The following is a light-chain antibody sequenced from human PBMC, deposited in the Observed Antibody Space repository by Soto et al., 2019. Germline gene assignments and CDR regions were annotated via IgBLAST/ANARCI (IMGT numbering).Light chain of an antibody. CDR3: AAWDDSLNGPRFV. Sequence: QSVLTQPPSASGTPGQRVTISCSGSSSNIESNTVSWFQQLPRTAPKLLIYNNNQRPSGVPDRFSGSKSGTSASLAISGLQSEDEADYYCAAWDDSLNGPRFVFGTGTKLTVL. J-gene: IGLJ1*01. V-gene: IGLV1-44*01. CDR1: SSNIESNT. CDR2: NNN.